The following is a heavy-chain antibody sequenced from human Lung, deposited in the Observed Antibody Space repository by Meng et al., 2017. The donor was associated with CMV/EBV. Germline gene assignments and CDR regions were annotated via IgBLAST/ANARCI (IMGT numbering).Heavy chain of an antibody. CDR1: GYTFSTYT. J-gene: IGHJ5*02. CDR2: ISTNTGTP. V-gene: IGHV7-4-1*02. CDR3: ARGGNFDP. D-gene: IGHD2/OR15-2a*01. Sequence: QVQLVEFGSELEKPGASVKVSCKASGYTFSTYTINWVRQAHGRGLEWMGWISTNTGTPTYTQGFTGRFVFSLDTSVSTAYLQISSLKAEDTAVYYCARGGNFDPWGQGTLVTISS.